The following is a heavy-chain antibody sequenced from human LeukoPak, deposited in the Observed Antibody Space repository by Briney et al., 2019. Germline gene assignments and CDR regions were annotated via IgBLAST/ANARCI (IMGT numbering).Heavy chain of an antibody. CDR2: IRYDGNNK. V-gene: IGHV3-30*02. D-gene: IGHD2-2*01. J-gene: IGHJ5*02. Sequence: GGSLRLSCAASGFTFSSYGMHWVRQAPGKGLEWVAFIRYDGNNKYYADSVKGRFTISRDNSKNTLYLQMNSLRAEDTAVYYCAALGYCSSTSCSNWFDPWGQGTLVTVSS. CDR1: GFTFSSYG. CDR3: AALGYCSSTSCSNWFDP.